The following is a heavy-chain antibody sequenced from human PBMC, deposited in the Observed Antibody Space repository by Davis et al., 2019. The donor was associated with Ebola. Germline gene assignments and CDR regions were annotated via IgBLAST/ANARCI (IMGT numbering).Heavy chain of an antibody. CDR2: IIPIFGTA. Sequence: SVKVSCKASGGTFSSYAISWVRQAPGQGLEWMGGIIPIFGTANYAQKFQGRVTITADKSTSTAYMELSSLRSEDTAVYYCARGRLGYCSGGSCYGYYGMDVWGQGTTVTVSS. CDR1: GGTFSSYA. D-gene: IGHD2-15*01. J-gene: IGHJ6*02. V-gene: IGHV1-69*06. CDR3: ARGRLGYCSGGSCYGYYGMDV.